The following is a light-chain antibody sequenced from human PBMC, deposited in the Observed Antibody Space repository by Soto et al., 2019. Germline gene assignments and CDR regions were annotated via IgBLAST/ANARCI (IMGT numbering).Light chain of an antibody. Sequence: EIVLTQSPGTLSLSPGERATLSCRASQSVRSSYFAWYQQKPGQAPRLLIFGASTRAPGIPDRFSGSGSGTDFTLTISKLEPEDFAIYYCQHRYNWPLTFGAGTKVEIK. J-gene: IGKJ4*01. CDR3: QHRYNWPLT. CDR2: GAS. V-gene: IGKV3D-20*02. CDR1: QSVRSSY.